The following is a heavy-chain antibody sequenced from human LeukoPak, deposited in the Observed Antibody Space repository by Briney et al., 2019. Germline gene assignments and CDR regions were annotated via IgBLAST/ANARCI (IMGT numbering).Heavy chain of an antibody. CDR2: ISGSGGST. V-gene: IGHV3-23*01. Sequence: GGSLRLSCAASGFTFSSYAMSWVRQAPGKGLEWVSAISGSGGSTYYADSVKGRFTISRDNSKNTLYLQMNRLRAEDTAVYYCAKDPERITMIVVVIGPFDYWGQGTLVTVSS. CDR3: AKDPERITMIVVVIGPFDY. CDR1: GFTFSSYA. D-gene: IGHD3-22*01. J-gene: IGHJ4*02.